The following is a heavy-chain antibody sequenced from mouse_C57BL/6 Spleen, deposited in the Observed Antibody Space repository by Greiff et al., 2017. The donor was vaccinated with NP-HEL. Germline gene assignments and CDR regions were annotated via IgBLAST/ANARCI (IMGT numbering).Heavy chain of an antibody. J-gene: IGHJ1*03. CDR1: GYTFTDYN. CDR2: INPNNGGT. Sequence: EVQLQESGPELVKPGASVKMSCKASGYTFTDYNMHWVKQSHGKSLEWIGYINPNNGGTSYNQKFKGKATLTVNKSSSTAYMELRSLTSEDSAVYDCESGELDCNCFDVWGKGTTLTVSS. V-gene: IGHV1-22*01. CDR3: ESGELDCNCFDV. D-gene: IGHD4-1*02.